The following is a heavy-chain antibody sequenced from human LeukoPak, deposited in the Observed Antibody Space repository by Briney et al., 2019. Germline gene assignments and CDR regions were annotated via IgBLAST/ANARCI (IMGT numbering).Heavy chain of an antibody. V-gene: IGHV4-38-2*02. CDR3: AREDTTGTTVFDY. CDR2: IYHSGST. Sequence: PSETLSLTCTVSGYSISSGYYWGWIRQPPGKGLEWIGSIYHSGSTYYNPSLKSRVTISVDTSKNQFSLKLSSVTAADTAVYYCAREDTTGTTVFDYWGQGTLVTVSS. CDR1: GYSISSGYY. J-gene: IGHJ4*02. D-gene: IGHD1-1*01.